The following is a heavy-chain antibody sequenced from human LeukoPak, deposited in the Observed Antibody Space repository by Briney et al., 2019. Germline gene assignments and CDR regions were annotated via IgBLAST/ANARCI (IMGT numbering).Heavy chain of an antibody. V-gene: IGHV5-51*01. CDR2: IYPGDSDT. CDR3: ARSPPDYYGSGSWDYFDY. D-gene: IGHD3-10*01. Sequence: GASLKISCKGSGYSFTSYWIGWVRQMPGKGLEWMGIIYPGDSDTRYSPSFQGQVTISADKSISTAYLQWSSLTASDTAMYYCARSPPDYYGSGSWDYFDYWGQGTLVTVSS. CDR1: GYSFTSYW. J-gene: IGHJ4*02.